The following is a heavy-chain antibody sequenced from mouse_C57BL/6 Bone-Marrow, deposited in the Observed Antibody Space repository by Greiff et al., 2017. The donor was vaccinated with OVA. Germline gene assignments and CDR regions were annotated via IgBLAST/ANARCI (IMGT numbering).Heavy chain of an antibody. V-gene: IGHV1-81*01. J-gene: IGHJ1*03. CDR3: ARGRYGSSYGYFDV. D-gene: IGHD1-1*01. CDR2: IYPRSGNT. CDR1: GYTFTSYG. Sequence: SGAELARPGASVKLSCKASGYTFTSYGISWVKQRTGQGLEWIGEIYPRSGNTYYNEKFKGKATLTADKSSSTAYMELRSLTSEDSAVYFCARGRYGSSYGYFDVWGTGTTVTVSS.